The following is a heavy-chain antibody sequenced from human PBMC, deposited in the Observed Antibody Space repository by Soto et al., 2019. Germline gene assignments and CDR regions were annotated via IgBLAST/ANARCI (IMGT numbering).Heavy chain of an antibody. D-gene: IGHD6-19*01. J-gene: IGHJ3*02. Sequence: EVQLVESGGGLVKPGGSLRLSCAASGFTFSSYSMNWVRQAPGKGLEWVSSISSSSSYIYYADSVKGRFTISRDNAKNSLYLQMNSLRAEDTAVYYCARDAQNVGWLVGQDAFDIWGQGTMVTVSS. V-gene: IGHV3-21*01. CDR1: GFTFSSYS. CDR2: ISSSSSYI. CDR3: ARDAQNVGWLVGQDAFDI.